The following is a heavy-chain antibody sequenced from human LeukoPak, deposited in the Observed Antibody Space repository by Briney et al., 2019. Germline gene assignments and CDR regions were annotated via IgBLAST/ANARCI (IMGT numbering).Heavy chain of an antibody. CDR1: GFTVSSDY. J-gene: IGHJ5*02. Sequence: GGPLRLSCAASGFTVSSDYMSWVRQAPGKELEWVSVIYSGGSTYYADSVKGRFTISRDKSKNTVYLQMNSLRFEDTAMYYCVRNWFDPWGQGTLVTVSS. V-gene: IGHV3-53*05. CDR2: IYSGGST. CDR3: VRNWFDP.